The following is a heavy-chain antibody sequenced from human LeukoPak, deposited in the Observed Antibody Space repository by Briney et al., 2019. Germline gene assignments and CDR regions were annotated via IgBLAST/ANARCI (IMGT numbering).Heavy chain of an antibody. Sequence: GGSLRLSCAASGFIVNSNYMSWVRQAPGKGLEWVSIIYSGGSTYYADSVKGRFTISRDISKNTLYLHMNSLRAEDTAVYYCARNVRDSFLDYWGQGTLVTVSS. CDR1: GFIVNSNY. CDR3: ARNVRDSFLDY. V-gene: IGHV3-66*01. CDR2: IYSGGST. D-gene: IGHD2-21*01. J-gene: IGHJ4*02.